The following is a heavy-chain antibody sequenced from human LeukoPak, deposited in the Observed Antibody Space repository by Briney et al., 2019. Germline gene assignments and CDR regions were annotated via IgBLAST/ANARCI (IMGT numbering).Heavy chain of an antibody. V-gene: IGHV3-74*01. D-gene: IGHD5-24*01. J-gene: IGHJ4*02. CDR1: GFTFSGHW. CDR2: IKTGGSGT. CDR3: ARGSRTDGYNPLFDY. Sequence: RSGGSLRLSCAASGFTFSGHWMHWVRQVPGEGLVWVSRIKTGGSGTVYADSVKGRFTISRDNAKNTLYLQMNSLRDEDTAVYYCARGSRTDGYNPLFDYWGQGTLVTVSS.